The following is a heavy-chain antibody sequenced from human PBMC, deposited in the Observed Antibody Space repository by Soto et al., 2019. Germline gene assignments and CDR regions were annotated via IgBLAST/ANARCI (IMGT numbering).Heavy chain of an antibody. Sequence: PGCSLRPSCASSGFTFSSYAMIWFRQAPGKGLEWVSAISGSCCSTYYADSVKGRFTISRDNSKNTLYLQMNSLRAEDTAVYYCAKTLSSIAARWGYNWFDPWGQGTLVTVSS. D-gene: IGHD6-6*01. J-gene: IGHJ5*02. CDR3: AKTLSSIAARWGYNWFDP. CDR1: GFTFSSYA. CDR2: ISGSCCST. V-gene: IGHV3-23*01.